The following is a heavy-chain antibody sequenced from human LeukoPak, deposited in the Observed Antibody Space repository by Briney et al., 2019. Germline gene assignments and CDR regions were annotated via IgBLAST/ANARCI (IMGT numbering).Heavy chain of an antibody. Sequence: PGGSLRLSCAASGFTFDDYGMSWVRQAPGKGLEWVSAISGSGGSTYYADSVKGRFTISRDNSKNTLYQQMNSLRAEDTAVYYCARPYYDILTGYSYYYYYYMDVWGKGTTVTISS. CDR2: ISGSGGST. J-gene: IGHJ6*03. D-gene: IGHD3-9*01. V-gene: IGHV3-23*01. CDR1: GFTFDDYG. CDR3: ARPYYDILTGYSYYYYYYMDV.